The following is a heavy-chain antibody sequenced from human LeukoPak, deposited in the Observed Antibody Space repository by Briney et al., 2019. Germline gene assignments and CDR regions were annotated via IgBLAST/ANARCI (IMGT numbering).Heavy chain of an antibody. CDR2: ISYDGSNK. Sequence: GGSLRLSCAASGFTFSTYWMHWVRQAPGKGLEWVAVISYDGSNKYYADSVKGRFTISRDNSKNTLYLQMNSLRAEDTAVYYCARGSSSSWGSFDYWGQGTLVTVSS. D-gene: IGHD6-6*01. CDR3: ARGSSSSWGSFDY. J-gene: IGHJ4*02. CDR1: GFTFSTYW. V-gene: IGHV3-30*03.